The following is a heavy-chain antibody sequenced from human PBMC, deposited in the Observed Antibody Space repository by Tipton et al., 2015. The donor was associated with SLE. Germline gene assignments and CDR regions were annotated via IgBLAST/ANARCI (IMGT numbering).Heavy chain of an antibody. D-gene: IGHD1-1*01. V-gene: IGHV3-15*01. Sequence: SLRLSCAASGFIFSNAWMNWVRQAPGKGLEWVGRIKSQTDGGTTEYAAPVIDRFTISRDDSKNSLYLQMNSLKTEDTAVYYCASGTRMDVWGKGTTVTVSS. J-gene: IGHJ6*04. CDR1: GFIFSNAW. CDR2: IKSQTDGGTT. CDR3: ASGTRMDV.